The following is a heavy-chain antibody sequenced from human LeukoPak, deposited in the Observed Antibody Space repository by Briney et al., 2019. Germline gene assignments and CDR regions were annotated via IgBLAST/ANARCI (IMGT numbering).Heavy chain of an antibody. J-gene: IGHJ4*02. CDR2: IWYDGSYK. V-gene: IGHV3-33*08. CDR1: GYSFSSHG. D-gene: IGHD2-21*01. Sequence: PGRSLRLSCAVAGYSFSSHGMHWVRQAPGKGLEWVAAIWYDGSYKYYADSVKGRFTISRDNSKNMLYLQIDSLSAEDTALYYCARLWGSVSGYFDYWGQGTLVTVSS. CDR3: ARLWGSVSGYFDY.